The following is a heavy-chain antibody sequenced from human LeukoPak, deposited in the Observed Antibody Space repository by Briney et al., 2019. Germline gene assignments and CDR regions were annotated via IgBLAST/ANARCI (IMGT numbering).Heavy chain of an antibody. J-gene: IGHJ4*02. Sequence: SETLSLTCTVSGGSISSSSYYWGWIRQPPGKGLEWIGSIYYSGSTYYNPSLKSRVTISVDMSKNQFSLKLSSVTAADTAVYYCARHSYSSGWTLIYYFDYWGEGTLVTVSS. CDR3: ARHSYSSGWTLIYYFDY. D-gene: IGHD6-19*01. CDR2: IYYSGST. V-gene: IGHV4-39*01. CDR1: GGSISSSSYY.